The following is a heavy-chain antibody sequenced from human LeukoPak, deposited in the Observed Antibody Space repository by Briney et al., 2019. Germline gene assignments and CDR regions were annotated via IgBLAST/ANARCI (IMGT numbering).Heavy chain of an antibody. CDR1: GGTFSSYA. J-gene: IGHJ4*02. CDR3: ARALTTETYLFDY. V-gene: IGHV1-69*13. D-gene: IGHD1-14*01. Sequence: SVKVSCKASGGTFSSYAVSWVRQAPGQGLEWMGGIIPIFGTANYAQKFQGRVAITADESTSTAYMELSSLRSEDTAVYYCARALTTETYLFDYWGQGTLVTVSS. CDR2: IIPIFGTA.